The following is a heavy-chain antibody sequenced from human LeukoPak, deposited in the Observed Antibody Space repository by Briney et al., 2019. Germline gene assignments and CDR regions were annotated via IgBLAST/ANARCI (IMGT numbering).Heavy chain of an antibody. D-gene: IGHD6-13*01. CDR2: IYYTGST. J-gene: IGHJ4*02. Sequence: SETLSLTCTVSGGSISSYYWSWIRQPPGKGLEWIGYIYYTGSTDYNPSLKSRVAISVDTSKNQFSLKLSSVTVADTAVYYCARGSKAAPGTFDYWGQGTLVTVSS. CDR1: GGSISSYY. V-gene: IGHV4-59*01. CDR3: ARGSKAAPGTFDY.